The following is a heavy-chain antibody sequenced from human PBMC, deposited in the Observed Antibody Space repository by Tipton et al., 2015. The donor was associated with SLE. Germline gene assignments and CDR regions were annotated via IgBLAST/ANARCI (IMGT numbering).Heavy chain of an antibody. CDR3: AGYSSSDLNWFDP. J-gene: IGHJ5*02. D-gene: IGHD6-6*01. CDR1: GGSFSGYY. Sequence: TLSLTCAVYGGSFSGYYWSWIRQPPGKGLEWIGEINHSGSTNYNPSLKSRVTISVDTAKNQFSLKLSCVTAADTAVYYCAGYSSSDLNWFDPWGQGTLVTVSS. V-gene: IGHV4-34*01. CDR2: INHSGST.